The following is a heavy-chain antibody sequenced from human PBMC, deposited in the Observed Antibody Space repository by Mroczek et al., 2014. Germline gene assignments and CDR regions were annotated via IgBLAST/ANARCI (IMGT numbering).Heavy chain of an antibody. CDR2: ISVYNGNT. CDR1: GYTFTSYG. Sequence: VQLVESGVELKKPGASVKVSCKASGYTFTSYGISWVRQAPGQGLEWMGWISVYNGNTNYAQKLQGRVTMATETSTSTAYMELRSLRSDDTAVYYCAREGMTYYDSGSYRGFDPWGQGTLVTVSS. D-gene: IGHD3-10*01. J-gene: IGHJ5*02. CDR3: AREGMTYYDSGSYRGFDP. V-gene: IGHV1-18*01.